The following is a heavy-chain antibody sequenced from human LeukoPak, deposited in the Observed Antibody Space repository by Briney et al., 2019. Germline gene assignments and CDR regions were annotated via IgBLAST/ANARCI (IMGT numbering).Heavy chain of an antibody. CDR2: ISAYNGNT. D-gene: IGHD2-15*01. Sequence: GASVKVSCKASGYTFTSYGISWVRQAPGQGLEWMGWISAYNGNTNYAQELQGRVTMTTDTSTSTAYMELRSLRSDDTAVYYCARDPYCSGGSCYTFYYYYYYGTDVWGQGTTVTVSS. J-gene: IGHJ6*02. V-gene: IGHV1-18*01. CDR3: ARDPYCSGGSCYTFYYYYYYGTDV. CDR1: GYTFTSYG.